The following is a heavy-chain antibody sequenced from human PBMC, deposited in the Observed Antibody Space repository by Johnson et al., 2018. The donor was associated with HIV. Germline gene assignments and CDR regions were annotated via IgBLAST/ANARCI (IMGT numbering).Heavy chain of an antibody. CDR3: VKDRGGRFSGSYLSLRVGAFDI. CDR1: GFTFSSYG. D-gene: IGHD1-26*01. Sequence: QVQLVESGGGVVQPGRSLRLSCVASGFTFSSYGMHWVRQTPGKGLEWVAVISYNGTNTWYADSVKGRFTISRDNSKNTMYLQLNSLRPEDTAVYYCVKDRGGRFSGSYLSLRVGAFDIWGQG. J-gene: IGHJ3*02. V-gene: IGHV3-30*18. CDR2: ISYNGTNT.